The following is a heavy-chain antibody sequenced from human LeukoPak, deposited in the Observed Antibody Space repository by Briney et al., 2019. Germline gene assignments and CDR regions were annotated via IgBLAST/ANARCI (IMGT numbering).Heavy chain of an antibody. CDR1: GYTFTTYW. CDR2: IYPSDSDT. J-gene: IGHJ4*02. Sequence: GESLKISCKGSGYTFTTYWIGWVRQMPGKGLEWMGIIYPSDSDTRYSPSFQGQVTISADKSISTVYLQWSSLKASDTAMYYCARLYGRYYTHWGQGTLVTVSS. V-gene: IGHV5-51*01. D-gene: IGHD1-26*01. CDR3: ARLYGRYYTH.